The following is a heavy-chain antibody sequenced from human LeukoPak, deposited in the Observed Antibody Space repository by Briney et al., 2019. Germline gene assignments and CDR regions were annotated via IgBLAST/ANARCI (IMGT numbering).Heavy chain of an antibody. Sequence: ASVKVSCKSSGYDFKTYAVSWVRQAPGQGLEWMGWISGYNGDTENAPNFRDRVTMTTDTSTSTAYIELRSLSLDDTAVYFCARGGGHTSTWRSSDLWGQGTLVIVSS. V-gene: IGHV1-18*01. J-gene: IGHJ4*02. D-gene: IGHD6-13*01. CDR3: ARGGGHTSTWRSSDL. CDR1: GYDFKTYA. CDR2: ISGYNGDT.